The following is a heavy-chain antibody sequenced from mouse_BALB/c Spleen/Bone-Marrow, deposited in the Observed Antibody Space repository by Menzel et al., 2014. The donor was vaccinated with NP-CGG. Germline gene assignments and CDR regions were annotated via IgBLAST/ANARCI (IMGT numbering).Heavy chain of an antibody. CDR1: GYTFTNYW. V-gene: IGHV1-7*01. CDR3: ARGNYEARDY. CDR2: INPSTGNT. D-gene: IGHD2-1*01. Sequence: VQLQQSGAELAKPGASVKMSCKASGYTFTNYWMHWVKQRPGQGLEWIGYINPSTGNTEYNQKFKDKATLTADKSSNTDFMQLSSLTSEDSAVYFCARGNYEARDYWGQGTSVTVSS. J-gene: IGHJ4*01.